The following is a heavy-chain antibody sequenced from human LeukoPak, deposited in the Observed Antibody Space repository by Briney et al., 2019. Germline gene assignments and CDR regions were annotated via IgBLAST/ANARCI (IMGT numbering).Heavy chain of an antibody. J-gene: IGHJ4*02. V-gene: IGHV4-61*03. Sequence: SETLSLTCTVSGGSISSSSSYWNWIRQPPGQGLEWIGFIYSSGSTNYNPSLKSRVAISVDTSRNHFSLKLSSVTAADTAVYYCARGGSSSWRIGYYFDYWGQGTLVTVSS. CDR1: GGSISSSSSY. CDR3: ARGGSSSWRIGYYFDY. D-gene: IGHD6-13*01. CDR2: IYSSGST.